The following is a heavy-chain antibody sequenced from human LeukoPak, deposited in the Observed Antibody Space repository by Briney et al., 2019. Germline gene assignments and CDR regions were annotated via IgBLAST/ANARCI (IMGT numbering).Heavy chain of an antibody. Sequence: PWETLSLTCTVSGCSVSDGSYYWSWIRQPPGKGLEWIGYICYSGSTNYNPSLKSRVTISVDTSKNHFSLKLSSVPAADTAVYYCARVKGGSPVSSGWHLFDYWGQGTLVTVSS. J-gene: IGHJ4*02. V-gene: IGHV4-61*03. D-gene: IGHD6-19*01. CDR1: GCSVSDGSYY. CDR2: ICYSGST. CDR3: ARVKGGSPVSSGWHLFDY.